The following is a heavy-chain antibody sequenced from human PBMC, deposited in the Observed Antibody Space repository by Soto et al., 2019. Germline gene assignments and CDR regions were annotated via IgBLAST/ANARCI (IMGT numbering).Heavy chain of an antibody. V-gene: IGHV2-5*02. J-gene: IGHJ4*02. CDR1: GFSLNTRGVG. CDR2: IYWDDDK. Sequence: QITLKESGPTLVKPTQTLTLTCTFSGFSLNTRGVGVGWIRQPPGKALEWLVVIYWDDDKRYSPSLKNRLTXTXAXXKNQVVLTMTDMDPVDSATYYCAHTRNGYFEDFDYWGQGILVTVSS. D-gene: IGHD3-22*01. CDR3: AHTRNGYFEDFDY.